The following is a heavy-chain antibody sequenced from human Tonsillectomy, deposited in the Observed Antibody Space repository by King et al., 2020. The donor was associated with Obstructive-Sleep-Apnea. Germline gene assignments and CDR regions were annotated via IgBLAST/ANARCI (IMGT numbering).Heavy chain of an antibody. Sequence: VQLVESGGGLVQPGGSLRLSCAASGFTVSSNYMSWVRQAPGKGLEWVSVIYSGGSTYYADSVKGRFTISRHNSKNTLYLQMHSLRAEDTAVYYCARGQGHYDILTGYYSSYFDYWGQGTLVTVSS. D-gene: IGHD3-9*01. J-gene: IGHJ4*02. CDR2: IYSGGST. V-gene: IGHV3-53*04. CDR1: GFTVSSNY. CDR3: ARGQGHYDILTGYYSSYFDY.